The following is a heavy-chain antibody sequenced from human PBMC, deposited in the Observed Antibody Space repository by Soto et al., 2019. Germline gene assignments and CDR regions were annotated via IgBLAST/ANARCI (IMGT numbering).Heavy chain of an antibody. V-gene: IGHV3-74*01. CDR3: RRDCGGGGGY. D-gene: IGHD3-16*01. CDR2: IDEYGNTI. CDR1: GFTFSSYW. J-gene: IGHJ4*02. Sequence: EVQLVESGGGLVQPGGSLRLSCAASGFTFSSYWMHWVRQVPGKGLVWVSRIDEYGNTINYADSVRGRFTISRDNAKKTLYGEREVQGGGAPVLYYGRRDCGGGGGYWGQGTLVTVSS.